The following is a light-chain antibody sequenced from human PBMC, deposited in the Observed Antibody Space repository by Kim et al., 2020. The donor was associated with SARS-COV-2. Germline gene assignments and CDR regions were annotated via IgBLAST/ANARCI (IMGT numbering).Light chain of an antibody. V-gene: IGKV3-15*01. Sequence: SPGERVTLTCRARQTSKSGLAWYQQKPGQAPRLLIYDASTRATGIPARFSGSGYGTEFTLTISSLQSEDLALYHCQQYDDWPPWTFGQGTKVDIK. CDR2: DAS. CDR3: QQYDDWPPWT. CDR1: QTSKSG. J-gene: IGKJ1*01.